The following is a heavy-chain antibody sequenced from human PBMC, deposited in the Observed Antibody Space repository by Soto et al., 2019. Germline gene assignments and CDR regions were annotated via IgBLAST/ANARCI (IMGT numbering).Heavy chain of an antibody. CDR3: ARSRAAAPPRVGMDV. V-gene: IGHV1-69*13. D-gene: IGHD6-13*01. Sequence: ASVKVSCKASGGTFSKYASSCVRQAPGQGLEWMGGIIPFCQTPNYAPKYQGRVTITADESTTTAYMEMRSLRYEDTAVYYCARSRAAAPPRVGMDVWGQGTTVTVSS. CDR2: IIPFCQTP. J-gene: IGHJ6*02. CDR1: GGTFSKYA.